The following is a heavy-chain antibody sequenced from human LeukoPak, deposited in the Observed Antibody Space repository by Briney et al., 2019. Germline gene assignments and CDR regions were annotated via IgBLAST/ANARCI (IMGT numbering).Heavy chain of an antibody. CDR2: INHSGST. CDR3: ARGGGGSSMYYYYYYMDV. J-gene: IGHJ6*03. Sequence: SETLSLTCAVYGGSFSGYYWSWIRQPPGKGLEWIGEINHSGSTNYNPSLKSRVTISVDTSKNQFSLKLSSVTAADTAVYYCARGGGGSSMYYYYYYMDVWGKGTTVTASS. CDR1: GGSFSGYY. D-gene: IGHD1-26*01. V-gene: IGHV4-34*01.